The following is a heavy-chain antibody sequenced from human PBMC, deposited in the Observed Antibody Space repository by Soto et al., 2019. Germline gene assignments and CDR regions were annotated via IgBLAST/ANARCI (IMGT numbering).Heavy chain of an antibody. CDR1: GGTFSSYA. J-gene: IGHJ4*02. CDR3: ARFTSRIAVAGPLDY. Sequence: ASVKVSCKASGGTFSSYAISWVRQAPGQGLEWMGGIIPIFGTANYAQKFQGRVTITADESTSTAYMELSSLRSEDTAVYYCARFTSRIAVAGPLDYWGQGTLVTVSS. V-gene: IGHV1-69*13. D-gene: IGHD6-19*01. CDR2: IIPIFGTA.